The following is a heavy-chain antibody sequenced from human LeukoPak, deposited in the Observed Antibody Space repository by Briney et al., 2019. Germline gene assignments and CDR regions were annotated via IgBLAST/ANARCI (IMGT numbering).Heavy chain of an antibody. V-gene: IGHV4-59*08. CDR1: GDSISSYY. D-gene: IGHD4/OR15-4a*01. CDR3: ARSRVYGGSFDY. J-gene: IGHJ4*02. CDR2: IYYSGST. Sequence: PSETLSLTCTVSGDSISSYYWAWIRQPPGKGLEWIGYIYYSGSTNYNPSLKSRVAISVDRSKNQFSLKVNSATAADTAVYYCARSRVYGGSFDYWGQGTLGTVSS.